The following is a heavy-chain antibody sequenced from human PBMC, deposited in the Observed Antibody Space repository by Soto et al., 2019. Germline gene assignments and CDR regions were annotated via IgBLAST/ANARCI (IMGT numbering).Heavy chain of an antibody. CDR1: GYTFTSYG. Sequence: ASVKVSCKASGYTFTSYGISWVRQAPGQGLEWMGWISAYNGNTNYAQKLQGRVTMTTDTSTSTAYMELRSLRSDDTAVYYCARGCSGGSCYHYYYYGMDVWGQGTTVTVS. V-gene: IGHV1-18*01. J-gene: IGHJ6*02. CDR2: ISAYNGNT. CDR3: ARGCSGGSCYHYYYYGMDV. D-gene: IGHD2-15*01.